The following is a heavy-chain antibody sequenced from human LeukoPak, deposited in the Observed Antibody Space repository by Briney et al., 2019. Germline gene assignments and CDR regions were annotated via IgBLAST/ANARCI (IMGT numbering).Heavy chain of an antibody. V-gene: IGHV3-9*01. CDR2: VSWNSGSI. CDR1: GFTFDDYA. Sequence: GGSLRLSCAASGFTFDDYAMHWVRQAPGKGLEWVSGVSWNSGSIGYADSVRGRFTISRDNARNSLSLQMNSLRGEDTAVYYCARCLLYLWNRNFYYYMDVWGKGTTVTVSS. J-gene: IGHJ6*03. CDR3: ARCLLYLWNRNFYYYMDV. D-gene: IGHD2-8*01.